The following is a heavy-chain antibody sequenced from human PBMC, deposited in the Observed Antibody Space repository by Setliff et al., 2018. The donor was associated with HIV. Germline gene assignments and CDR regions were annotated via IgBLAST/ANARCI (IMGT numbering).Heavy chain of an antibody. J-gene: IGHJ4*02. V-gene: IGHV4-4*09. CDR1: GDTDFY. CDR2: IHASGKA. Sequence: SETLSLTCTVSGDTDFYWSWIRQSPGKGLEWIGYIHASGKANYNPSLKSRVTISLDTSKMQFSLRLTSVTAADTAVYYCATLDPSGGNFLAYWGQGTMVTVSS. CDR3: ATLDPSGGNFLAY. D-gene: IGHD2-21*02.